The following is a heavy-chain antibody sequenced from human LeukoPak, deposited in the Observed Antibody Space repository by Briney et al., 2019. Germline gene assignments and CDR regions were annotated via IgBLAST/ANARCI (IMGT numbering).Heavy chain of an antibody. Sequence: GRSLRLSCAASKFTFTNYGMHWVRQASGKGLEWVAVIWYDGSNKYYADSVKGRFTISRDNSKKTLYLQMNSLRAEDTAVYYCVRDTYSDSTGNNLGYWGQGTLVTVSS. CDR3: VRDTYSDSTGNNLGY. CDR2: IWYDGSNK. J-gene: IGHJ4*02. V-gene: IGHV3-33*01. D-gene: IGHD3-22*01. CDR1: KFTFTNYG.